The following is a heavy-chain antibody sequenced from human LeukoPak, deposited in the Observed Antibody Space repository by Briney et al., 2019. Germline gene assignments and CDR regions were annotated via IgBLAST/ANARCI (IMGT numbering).Heavy chain of an antibody. Sequence: SETLSLTCTVSGGSISSYFWSWIRQPPGKGLEWIGYIYYTGTTNYNPSLKSRVTISVDTSKNQFSLRLSSVTAADTAVYYCASKSSDHGELRFDYWGQGTLVTVSS. V-gene: IGHV4-59*01. CDR3: ASKSSDHGELRFDY. CDR1: GGSISSYF. D-gene: IGHD4-17*01. J-gene: IGHJ4*02. CDR2: IYYTGTT.